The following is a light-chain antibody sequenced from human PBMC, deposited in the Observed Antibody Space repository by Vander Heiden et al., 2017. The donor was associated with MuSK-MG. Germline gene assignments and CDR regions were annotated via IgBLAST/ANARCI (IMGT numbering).Light chain of an antibody. J-gene: IGLJ3*02. CDR2: GNT. CDR1: NPNIGAGYD. V-gene: IGLV1-40*01. Sequence: QSVLAQPPSVSGAPGQRVTSSCTGTNPNIGAGYDVHWYQQFTGTAPTLLIYGNTNRTSGVPDRFSASKSDTSASLAISGLQADDEADYYCQSYDTAWSGALFGGGTKLTVL. CDR3: QSYDTAWSGAL.